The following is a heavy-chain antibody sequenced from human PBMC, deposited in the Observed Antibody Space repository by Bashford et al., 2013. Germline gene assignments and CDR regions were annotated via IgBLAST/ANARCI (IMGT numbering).Heavy chain of an antibody. CDR1: GYTFTTYG. V-gene: IGHV1-69*13. CDR2: IIPIFGTA. CDR3: ARVTYSSGWVT. D-gene: IGHD6-19*01. J-gene: IGHJ5*02. Sequence: SVKVSCKASGYTFTTYGLSWVRQAPGQGLEWMGGIIPIFGTANYAQKFQGRVTITADESTSTAYMELSSLRSEDTAVYYCARVTYSSGWVTWGQGTLVTVSS.